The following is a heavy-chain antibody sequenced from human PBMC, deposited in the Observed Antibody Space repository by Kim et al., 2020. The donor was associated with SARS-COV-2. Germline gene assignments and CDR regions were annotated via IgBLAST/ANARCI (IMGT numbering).Heavy chain of an antibody. D-gene: IGHD2-15*01. CDR1: GFIFDDSA. Sequence: GGSLRLSCVASGFIFDDSAMHWIRQAPGKGLEWVSGITWDKSKINYADSVRGRFTISRDNSKASLDLQMDDLRPDDTAFYRCVKDLCSGGRCAFEFWGPGPLVTVSS. J-gene: IGHJ4*02. CDR2: ITWDKSKI. V-gene: IGHV3-9*01. CDR3: VKDLCSGGRCAFEF.